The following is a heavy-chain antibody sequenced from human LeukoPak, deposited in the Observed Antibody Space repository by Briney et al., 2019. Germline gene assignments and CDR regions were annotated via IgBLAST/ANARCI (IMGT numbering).Heavy chain of an antibody. Sequence: GGSLRLSCAASGNYWMHWVRQAPGKGLVWVSHINSDGSWTSYADSVKGRFTISKDNAKNTVYLQMNNLRAEDTAVYYCVSFYETDWGRGTLVTVSS. J-gene: IGHJ4*02. D-gene: IGHD2-2*01. V-gene: IGHV3-74*01. CDR1: GNYW. CDR3: VSFYETD. CDR2: INSDGSWT.